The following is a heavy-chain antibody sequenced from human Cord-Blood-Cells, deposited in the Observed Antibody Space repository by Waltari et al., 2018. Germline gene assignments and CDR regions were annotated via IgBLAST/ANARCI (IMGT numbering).Heavy chain of an antibody. Sequence: EVQLVESGGGLIQPGGSLRLSCAASGSTVSSNYMIWARQAPGKGLEWVSVIYSGGSTYYADSVKGRFTISRDNSKNTLYLQMNSLRAEDTAVYYCARATVRSRNPWYFDLWGRGTLVTVSS. CDR1: GSTVSSNY. V-gene: IGHV3-53*01. J-gene: IGHJ2*01. CDR2: IYSGGST. CDR3: ARATVRSRNPWYFDL.